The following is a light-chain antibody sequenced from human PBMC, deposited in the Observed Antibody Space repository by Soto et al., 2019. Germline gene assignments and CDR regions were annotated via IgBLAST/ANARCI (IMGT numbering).Light chain of an antibody. CDR3: QAWDSSTVVV. CDR2: QDS. V-gene: IGLV3-1*01. CDR1: KLGDKY. J-gene: IGLJ2*01. Sequence: SYELTQPPSVSVSPGQTASITCSGDKLGDKYACWYQQKPGQSPVLVIYQDSKRPSGIPERFSGSNSGNTATLTISGTQAMDEADYYCQAWDSSTVVVFGGGTKLPS.